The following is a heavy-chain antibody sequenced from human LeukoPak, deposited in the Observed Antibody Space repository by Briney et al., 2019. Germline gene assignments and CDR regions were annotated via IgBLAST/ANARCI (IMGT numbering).Heavy chain of an antibody. CDR3: ARGGHFGVALFDY. CDR1: GASISSYY. D-gene: IGHD3-3*01. CDR2: ISYSGST. J-gene: IGHJ4*02. Sequence: PSETLPLTCNVSGASISSYYWSWIRQPPGKGLEWIGYISYSGSTNYNPSLKSRVTILADTSKNQFSLRLSSVTAADTAVYYCARGGHFGVALFDYWGQGTLVTVSS. V-gene: IGHV4-59*01.